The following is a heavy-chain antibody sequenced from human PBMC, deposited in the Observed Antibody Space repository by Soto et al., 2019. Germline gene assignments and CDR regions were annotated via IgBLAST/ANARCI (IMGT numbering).Heavy chain of an antibody. CDR3: ARLEWLSLAAWFDP. CDR2: IYPDDSDT. V-gene: IGHV5-51*01. D-gene: IGHD3-3*01. CDR1: GYSFTNYW. Sequence: PGESLKISCNGSGYSFTNYWIGLVRQMPGKGLEWMGMIYPDDSDTKYSPSFQGQVTFSADKSINTAYLQWSSLKASDTAIYYCARLEWLSLAAWFDPWGQGTLVTV. J-gene: IGHJ5*02.